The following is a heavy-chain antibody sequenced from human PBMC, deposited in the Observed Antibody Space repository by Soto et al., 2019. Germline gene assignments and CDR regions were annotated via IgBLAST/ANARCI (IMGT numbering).Heavy chain of an antibody. D-gene: IGHD3-22*01. CDR1: GFTFSSYV. CDR3: AKVSSRRVYYDSSGYYYYGMDV. Sequence: EVQLLESGGGLVQPGGSLRLSCAASGFTFSSYVMSWVRQAPGKGLEWVSAISGSGGSTYYADSVKGRFTISRDNSKNTLYLQMNSLRAEDTAVYYCAKVSSRRVYYDSSGYYYYGMDVWGQGTTVTVSS. V-gene: IGHV3-23*01. CDR2: ISGSGGST. J-gene: IGHJ6*02.